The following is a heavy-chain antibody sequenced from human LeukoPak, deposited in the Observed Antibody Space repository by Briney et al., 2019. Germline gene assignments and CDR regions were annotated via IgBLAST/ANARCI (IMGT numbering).Heavy chain of an antibody. J-gene: IGHJ4*02. CDR2: ISYDGSNK. CDR1: GSTFSSYA. V-gene: IGHV3-30-3*01. D-gene: IGHD3-10*01. CDR3: ARGDFRGERDY. Sequence: PGRSLRLSCAASGSTFSSYAMHWVRQAPGKGLEWVAVISYDGSNKYYADSVKGRFTISRDNSKNTLYLQMNSLRAEDTAVYYCARGDFRGERDYWGQGTLVTVSS.